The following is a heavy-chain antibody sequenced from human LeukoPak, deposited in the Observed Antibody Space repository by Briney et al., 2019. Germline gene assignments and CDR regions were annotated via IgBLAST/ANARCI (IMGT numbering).Heavy chain of an antibody. V-gene: IGHV3-53*01. CDR1: GFTVITND. CDR3: ARGVELLAANTLAY. Sequence: GGSLRLSCAASGFTVITNDMTWVRQAPGKGLEWVSVLYSDGNTKYADSVQGRFTISRDNSKNILYLEMNSLSPEDTAVYYCARGVELLAANTLAYWGQGTLVTVS. CDR2: LYSDGNT. D-gene: IGHD1-7*01. J-gene: IGHJ4*02.